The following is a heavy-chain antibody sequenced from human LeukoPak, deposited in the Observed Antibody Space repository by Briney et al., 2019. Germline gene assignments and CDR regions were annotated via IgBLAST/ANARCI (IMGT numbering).Heavy chain of an antibody. CDR3: ARALGSRYYYDSSGYPENAFDI. CDR1: GGTFRGYY. V-gene: IGHV4-59*10. CDR2: IYTSGST. J-gene: IGHJ3*02. Sequence: SETLSLTCAVYGGTFRGYYWSWIRQPAGKGLEWIGRIYTSGSTNYNPSLKGRVTISVDTSKNQFSLKLSSVTAADTAVYYCARALGSRYYYDSSGYPENAFDIWGQGTMVTVSS. D-gene: IGHD3-22*01.